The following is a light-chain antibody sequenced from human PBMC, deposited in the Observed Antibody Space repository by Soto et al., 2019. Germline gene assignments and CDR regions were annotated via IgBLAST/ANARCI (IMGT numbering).Light chain of an antibody. V-gene: IGKV2-28*01. J-gene: IGKJ1*01. Sequence: VMTQSPLSLPVTPGEPASISCRSSQILLHSNGYNYLDWYLQKPGQSPQLLIYLGSNRASGVPDRFSGSGSGTDFTLKISRVEAEDVGVYYCMQALQTWTFGQGTKV. CDR1: QILLHSNGYNY. CDR3: MQALQTWT. CDR2: LGS.